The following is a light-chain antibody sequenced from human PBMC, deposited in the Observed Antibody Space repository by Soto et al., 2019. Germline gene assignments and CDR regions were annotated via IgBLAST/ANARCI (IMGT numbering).Light chain of an antibody. CDR2: DVI. CDR1: SSDVGTYTY. J-gene: IGLJ1*01. V-gene: IGLV2-11*01. CDR3: CSYAGSYTHV. Sequence: QSALTQPRAVSGSPGQSVTISCTGTSSDVGTYTYVSLYQQHPGKAPKLIIYDVIKRPSGVPDRFSGSKSGNTASLTISGLQAEDEADYYCCSYAGSYTHVFGTGTKVTVL.